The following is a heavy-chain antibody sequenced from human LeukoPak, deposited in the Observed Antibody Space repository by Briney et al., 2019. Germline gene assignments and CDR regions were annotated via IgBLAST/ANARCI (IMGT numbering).Heavy chain of an antibody. CDR2: IKQDGGEK. V-gene: IGHV3-7*03. CDR1: GFTFSSNW. J-gene: IGHJ4*02. D-gene: IGHD3-16*01. Sequence: GGSLRLSCADSGFTFSSNWMSWVRQAPGKGLEWVANIKQDGGEKNYVDSVKGRFTISRDNAKNSLFLQMNSLRAEDTALYYCARDNPFGGYWGQGTLVTVSS. CDR3: ARDNPFGGY.